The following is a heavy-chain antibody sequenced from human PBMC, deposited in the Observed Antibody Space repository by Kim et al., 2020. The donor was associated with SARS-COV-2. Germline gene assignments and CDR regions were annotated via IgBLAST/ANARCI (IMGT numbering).Heavy chain of an antibody. J-gene: IGHJ5*02. D-gene: IGHD6-25*01. CDR2: VSHSGST. CDR1: GVSISSSNW. Sequence: SETLSLTCAVSGVSISSSNWWSWVRQPPGRGLEWIGEVSHSGSTDYNPSLKSRVTISVDKSKNQFSLKLNSVTAADTAVYYCARAVSSAWTRRDWFDPWGQGARVSVSS. V-gene: IGHV4-4*02. CDR3: ARAVSSAWTRRDWFDP.